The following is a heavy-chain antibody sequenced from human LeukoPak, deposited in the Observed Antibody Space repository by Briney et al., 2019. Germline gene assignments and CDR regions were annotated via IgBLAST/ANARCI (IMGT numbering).Heavy chain of an antibody. D-gene: IGHD3-9*01. V-gene: IGHV4-59*01. Sequence: SETLSLTCTVSGGSISRYYWNWIRQPPGKGLEWIGYIYYSGTTNYNPSLKSRVTISLDTSKNQFSLKLSSVTAADTAVYYCAREVRLRYFDWSSYYYYYMDVWGKGTTVTVSS. J-gene: IGHJ6*03. CDR3: AREVRLRYFDWSSYYYYYMDV. CDR2: IYYSGTT. CDR1: GGSISRYY.